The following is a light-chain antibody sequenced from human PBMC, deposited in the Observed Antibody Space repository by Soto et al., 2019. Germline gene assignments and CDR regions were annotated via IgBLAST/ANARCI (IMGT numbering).Light chain of an antibody. J-gene: IGKJ3*01. CDR2: QTS. Sequence: DIPMTQSPSTLSASVGDRVIITCRASQDIGVWLAWYQQKPGKAPQLLIYQTSTLESGVPSRFSGSSSGIEVTHTISCLQPDDFATYYCQQYSSYSVFTFGPGTKVDIK. CDR1: QDIGVW. CDR3: QQYSSYSVFT. V-gene: IGKV1-5*03.